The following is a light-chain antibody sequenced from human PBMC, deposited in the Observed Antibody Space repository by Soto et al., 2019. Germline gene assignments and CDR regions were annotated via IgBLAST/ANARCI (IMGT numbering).Light chain of an antibody. J-gene: IGKJ2*01. CDR1: QRVLFSSDNKNY. Sequence: DIVMTQSPDSLAVSLGERATINCKSSQRVLFSSDNKNYLAWYQQKAGQPPKLLIYWASTRESGVPDRFSGSGSGTDFTLTISSLQAEDAAVYYCQQFYNTPQTFGQGTKLEI. CDR2: WAS. V-gene: IGKV4-1*01. CDR3: QQFYNTPQT.